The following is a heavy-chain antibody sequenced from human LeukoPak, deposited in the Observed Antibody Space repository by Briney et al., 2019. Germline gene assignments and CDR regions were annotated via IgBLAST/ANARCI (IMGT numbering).Heavy chain of an antibody. CDR1: GGSISSSSYY. D-gene: IGHD2-2*02. CDR2: IYYSGST. V-gene: IGHV4-39*01. Sequence: PSETLSLTCTVSGGSISSSSYYWGWIRQPPGKGLEWNGSIYYSGSTYYNPSLKSRVTISVDTSKNQFSLKLSSVTAADTAVYYCARQSDYCSSTSCYKFFDYWGQGTLVTVSS. CDR3: ARQSDYCSSTSCYKFFDY. J-gene: IGHJ4*02.